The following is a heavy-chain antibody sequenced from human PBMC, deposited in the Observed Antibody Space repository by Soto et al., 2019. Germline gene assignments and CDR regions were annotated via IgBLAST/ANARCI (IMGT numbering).Heavy chain of an antibody. CDR3: AREPPETPPDY. Sequence: ASVKVSCKASGGTFSSYAISWVRQAPGQGLEWMGGISAKNGNTNFAQKFRGRVTMITDTSRNTVYMELRNLRLDDTAVYYCAREPPETPPDYWGQGTLVTVSS. CDR1: GGTFSSYA. V-gene: IGHV1-18*01. CDR2: ISAKNGNT. J-gene: IGHJ4*02.